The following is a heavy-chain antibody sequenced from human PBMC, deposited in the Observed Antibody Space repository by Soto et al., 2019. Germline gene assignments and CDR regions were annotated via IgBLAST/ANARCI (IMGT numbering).Heavy chain of an antibody. V-gene: IGHV4-59*01. J-gene: IGHJ4*02. CDR1: GGSMSSYY. D-gene: IGHD6-19*01. CDR2: IYYSGST. Sequence: SETLSLTCTVSGGSMSSYYWSWIRQPPGKGLEWIGYIYYSGSTNYNPSLKSRVTISVDTSKSQLSLKLSSVTAADTAVYYCARASGQWLTSHFDYWGQGTLVTVSS. CDR3: ARASGQWLTSHFDY.